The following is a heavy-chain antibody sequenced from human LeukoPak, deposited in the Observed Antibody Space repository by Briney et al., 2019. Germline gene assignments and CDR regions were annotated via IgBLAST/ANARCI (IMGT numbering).Heavy chain of an antibody. D-gene: IGHD6-6*01. Sequence: GGTLRLSCAASGFSFADYAMIWVRQAPGKGLEWVSGISGSGGSTFYADSVRGRFTISRDNSKNTVFLQMNSLRAEDTAVYYCARGLSGYASSLGYWGQGTLVTVSA. CDR2: ISGSGGST. V-gene: IGHV3-23*01. CDR3: ARGLSGYASSLGY. J-gene: IGHJ4*02. CDR1: GFSFADYA.